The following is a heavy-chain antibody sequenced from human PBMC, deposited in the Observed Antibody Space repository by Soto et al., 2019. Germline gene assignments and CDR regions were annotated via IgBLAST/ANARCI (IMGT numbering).Heavy chain of an antibody. J-gene: IGHJ4*02. CDR2: INPNSGGT. CDR1: GYTFTGYY. Sequence: GASAKVSCKASGYTFTGYYMHWVRQAPGQGLEWMGWINPNSGGTNYAQKFQGRVTMTRDTSISTAYMELSRLRSDDTAVYYCARGTLLTRITGTTGGIGYWGQGTLVTVS. CDR3: ARGTLLTRITGTTGGIGY. V-gene: IGHV1-2*02. D-gene: IGHD1-20*01.